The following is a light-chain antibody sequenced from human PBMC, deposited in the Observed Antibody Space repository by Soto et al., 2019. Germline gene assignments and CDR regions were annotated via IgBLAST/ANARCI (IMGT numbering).Light chain of an antibody. CDR3: CSYAGSRMWV. CDR2: EVN. Sequence: QSALTQPASVSGSLGQSITISCTGTSSDVGSYKRVSWYQQHPGKVPKVMIYEVNKRTSGVSNRFSGSKSGNTASLTISGLQAEDEADYYCCSYAGSRMWVLGGGTKLTVL. J-gene: IGLJ3*02. CDR1: SSDVGSYKR. V-gene: IGLV2-23*02.